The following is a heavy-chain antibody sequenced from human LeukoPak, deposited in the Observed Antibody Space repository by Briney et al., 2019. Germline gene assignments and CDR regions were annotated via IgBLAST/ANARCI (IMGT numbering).Heavy chain of an antibody. CDR2: ISSSSSYI. CDR1: RFTFRSYS. V-gene: IGHV3-21*01. J-gene: IGHJ4*02. CDR3: ARAYCGGDCYRLRDYFDY. D-gene: IGHD2-21*02. Sequence: GGSLRLSCAASRFTFRSYSMNWVRQAPGKGLEWVSSISSSSSYIYYADSVKGRFTISRDNAKNSLYLQMNSLRAEDTAVYYCARAYCGGDCYRLRDYFDYWGQGTLVTVSS.